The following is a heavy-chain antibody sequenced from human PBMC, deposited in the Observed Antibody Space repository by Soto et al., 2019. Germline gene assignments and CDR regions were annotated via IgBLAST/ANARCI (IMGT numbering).Heavy chain of an antibody. D-gene: IGHD3-22*01. Sequence: QVQLQESGPGLVKPSQTLSLTCTVSGGSISSGGYYWSWIRQHPGKGLEWIGYIYYSGSTYYNPSLKSRVTISVDTSKYQFSLKLSSVTAADTAVYYCASGYYYDSSGYYRPPYYFDYWGQGTLVTVSS. CDR3: ASGYYYDSSGYYRPPYYFDY. J-gene: IGHJ4*02. CDR2: IYYSGST. V-gene: IGHV4-31*03. CDR1: GGSISSGGYY.